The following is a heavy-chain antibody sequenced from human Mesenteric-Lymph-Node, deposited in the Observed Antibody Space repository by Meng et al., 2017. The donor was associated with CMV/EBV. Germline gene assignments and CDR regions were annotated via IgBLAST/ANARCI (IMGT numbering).Heavy chain of an antibody. V-gene: IGHV1-69*05. J-gene: IGHJ6*02. CDR1: GGTFSSYA. CDR2: IIPIFGTA. CDR3: AREGSSWGLFYYYYGMDV. D-gene: IGHD6-13*01. Sequence: SVKVSCKASGGTFSSYAIRWVRQAPGQGLEWMGGIIPIFGTANYAQKFQGRVTITTDESTSTAYMELSSLRSEDTAVYYCAREGSSWGLFYYYYGMDVWGQGTTVTVSS.